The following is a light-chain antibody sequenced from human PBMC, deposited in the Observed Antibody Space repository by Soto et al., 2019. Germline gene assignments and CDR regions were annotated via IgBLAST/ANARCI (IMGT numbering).Light chain of an antibody. J-gene: IGKJ5*01. CDR1: QSVRNY. Sequence: EIVLTQSPATLSLSPGERATLSCRASQSVRNYLAWYQQKPGQAPRLLIYDASNRATGIPARFSGSGSGTDFTLTISTLEPEDFAVYYCQQRSNWPSITFGQGTRLEI. CDR2: DAS. V-gene: IGKV3-11*01. CDR3: QQRSNWPSIT.